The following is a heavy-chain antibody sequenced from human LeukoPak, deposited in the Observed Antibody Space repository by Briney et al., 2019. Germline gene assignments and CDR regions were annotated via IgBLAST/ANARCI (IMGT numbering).Heavy chain of an antibody. CDR1: GASISRYY. CDR3: AGGGYCSSANCFAPLFDW. V-gene: IGHV4-59*01. CDR2: VYNSETT. Sequence: KASETLSLTCTVSGASISRYYWSWIRQSPGKGLEWIGYVYNSETTNYNPSLKSRVAMSLYTSKSQFSLRLRSVTAADTALYFCAGGGYCSSANCFAPLFDWWGRGILVTVSS. D-gene: IGHD2-2*01. J-gene: IGHJ4*02.